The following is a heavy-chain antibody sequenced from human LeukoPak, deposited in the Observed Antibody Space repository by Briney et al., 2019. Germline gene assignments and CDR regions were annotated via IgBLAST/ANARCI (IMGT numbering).Heavy chain of an antibody. D-gene: IGHD3-22*01. CDR1: GFTFTGHS. V-gene: IGHV3-30*04. J-gene: IGHJ3*02. CDR2: VAHDEKTI. CDR3: ARGLFLSGYLDAFDI. Sequence: GGSLRLSCVATGFTFTGHSMHWVRQAPGKGLEWVAVVAHDEKTIFYADSLKGRFTVSRDNSKNTVYLQMNSLKVEDTALYYCARGLFLSGYLDAFDIWGQGTVVTVSS.